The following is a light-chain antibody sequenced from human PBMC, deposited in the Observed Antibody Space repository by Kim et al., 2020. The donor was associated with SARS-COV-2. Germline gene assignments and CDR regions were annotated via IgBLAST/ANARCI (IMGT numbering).Light chain of an antibody. CDR3: QQSYSLPLT. Sequence: DIQMTQSPSSLCASVGDRVTITCRASQSISNYLNWYQQQPGKAPKLLIYSASSLQSGVPSRFSGSGSRTDFTLTISSLQPEDFATYYCQQSYSLPLTFGGGTKVDIK. CDR2: SAS. J-gene: IGKJ4*01. V-gene: IGKV1-39*01. CDR1: QSISNY.